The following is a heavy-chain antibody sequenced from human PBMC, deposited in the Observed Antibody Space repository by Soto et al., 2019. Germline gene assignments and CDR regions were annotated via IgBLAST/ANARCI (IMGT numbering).Heavy chain of an antibody. CDR1: GYTFSNFG. D-gene: IGHD2-2*01. Sequence: QVQLVQSGAEVKKPGASLKVSCKASGYTFSNFGVSWVRQAPGQGLEWIGWINPDNGDTNYGQKFQGRATMTTDTFAIGAYTEARGVSSDHTAVYYCAIGVLLTGCLDYDMDVWGEGTTVTVSS. CDR2: INPDNGDT. J-gene: IGHJ6*03. V-gene: IGHV1-18*01. CDR3: AIGVLLTGCLDYDMDV.